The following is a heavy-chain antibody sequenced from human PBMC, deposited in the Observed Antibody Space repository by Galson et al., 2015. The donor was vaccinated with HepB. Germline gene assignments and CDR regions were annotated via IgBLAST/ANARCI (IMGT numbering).Heavy chain of an antibody. CDR3: ARDDGSGYYQEGFDY. Sequence: SLRLSCAASGFTFSSYAMHWVRQAPGKGLEWVAVISYDGSNKYYADSVKGRFTISRDNSKNTLYLRMNSLRAEDTAVYYCARDDGSGYYQEGFDYWGQGTLVTVSS. J-gene: IGHJ4*02. V-gene: IGHV3-30-3*01. CDR2: ISYDGSNK. CDR1: GFTFSSYA. D-gene: IGHD3-22*01.